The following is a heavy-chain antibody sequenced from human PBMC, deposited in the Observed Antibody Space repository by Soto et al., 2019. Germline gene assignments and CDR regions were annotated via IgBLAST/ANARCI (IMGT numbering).Heavy chain of an antibody. CDR1: GDSVTSSGAT. D-gene: IGHD6-25*01. J-gene: IGHJ6*02. CDR2: TYYRFKWYN. Sequence: SVTCAIFGDSVTSSGATCNWIIHSPSIGLEWLTRTYYRFKWYNDYAVSVKSRININPDTSKNQFSLQMNSVTPEDTAVYYCARVSAESPANYFHAMDVWGQGTTVAV. V-gene: IGHV6-1*01. CDR3: ARVSAESPANYFHAMDV.